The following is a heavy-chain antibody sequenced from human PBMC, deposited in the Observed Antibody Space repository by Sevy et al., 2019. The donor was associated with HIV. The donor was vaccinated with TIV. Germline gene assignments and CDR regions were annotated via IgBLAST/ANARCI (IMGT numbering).Heavy chain of an antibody. CDR2: TYYRSKWYN. CDR1: GDSVSSSTVA. V-gene: IGHV6-1*01. Sequence: SQTLSLTCAISGDSVSSSTVAWNWIRQSPSRGLEWLGRTYYRSKWYNDYALSVKGRIIISPDKSKNQFSLQLNSVTPEDTAVYYCARAITIFGLTIMLDPWGQGTLVTVSS. D-gene: IGHD3-3*01. CDR3: ARAITIFGLTIMLDP. J-gene: IGHJ5*02.